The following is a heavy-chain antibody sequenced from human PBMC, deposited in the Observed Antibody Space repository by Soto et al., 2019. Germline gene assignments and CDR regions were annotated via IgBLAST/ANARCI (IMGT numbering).Heavy chain of an antibody. D-gene: IGHD6-13*01. Sequence: EVQLLESGGGLVQPGGFLRLSCAASGFTFSSYAMSWVRQAPGKGLEWVSAISGSGGSTYYADSVKGRFTISRDNSKNTLYLQMNSLRAEDTAVYYCAQDMYSSSWYFYYYAMDVWGQGTTVTVSS. CDR3: AQDMYSSSWYFYYYAMDV. J-gene: IGHJ6*02. CDR1: GFTFSSYA. V-gene: IGHV3-23*01. CDR2: ISGSGGST.